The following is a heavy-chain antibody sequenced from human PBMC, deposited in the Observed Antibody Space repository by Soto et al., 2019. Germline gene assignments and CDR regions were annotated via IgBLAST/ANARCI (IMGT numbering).Heavy chain of an antibody. CDR1: GFTFSSYA. Sequence: EVQLLESGGGLVQPGGSLRLSCAASGFTFSSYAMSWVRQAPGKGLEGVSAISGSGGSTYYADSVKGRFTISRDNSKNTLYLQMNSLRAEDTAVYYCAKPSGAAPNYYYYGMDVWGQGTTVTVSS. J-gene: IGHJ6*02. CDR3: AKPSGAAPNYYYYGMDV. CDR2: ISGSGGST. D-gene: IGHD6-6*01. V-gene: IGHV3-23*01.